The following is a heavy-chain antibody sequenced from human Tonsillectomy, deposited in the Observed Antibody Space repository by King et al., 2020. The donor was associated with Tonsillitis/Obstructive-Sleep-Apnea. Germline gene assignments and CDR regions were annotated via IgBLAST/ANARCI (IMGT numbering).Heavy chain of an antibody. CDR3: ARHGYYYDNSGHNFDY. V-gene: IGHV5-10-1*03. Sequence: QLVQSGAEVKKPGESLRISCKGSGYSFTSYWISWVRQMPGKGLEWMGRIDPSDSYTNYSPSFQGHVTISADKSISTAYLQRSSLKASDTAMYYCARHGYYYDNSGHNFDYWGQGTLVTVSS. CDR2: IDPSDSYT. CDR1: GYSFTSYW. D-gene: IGHD3-22*01. J-gene: IGHJ4*02.